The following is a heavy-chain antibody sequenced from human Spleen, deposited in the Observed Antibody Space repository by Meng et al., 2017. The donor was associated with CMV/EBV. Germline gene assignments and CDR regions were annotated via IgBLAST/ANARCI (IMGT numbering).Heavy chain of an antibody. D-gene: IGHD3-10*01. CDR3: ARGTLWFGEFYGMDV. CDR2: IYSGGST. Sequence: GGSLRLSCAASGFTVSSNYMSWVRQAPGKGLEWVSVIYSGGSTYYADSVKGRFTISRDNSKNTLYLQMNSLRAEDTAVYYCARGTLWFGEFYGMDVWGQGTTVTVSS. CDR1: GFTVSSNY. J-gene: IGHJ6*02. V-gene: IGHV3-53*01.